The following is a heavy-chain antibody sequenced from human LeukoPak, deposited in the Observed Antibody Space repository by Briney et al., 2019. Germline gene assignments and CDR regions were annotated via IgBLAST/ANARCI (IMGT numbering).Heavy chain of an antibody. CDR2: ITNSGGST. Sequence: GGSLRLSCAASGFTFSAVGMNWVRQAPGKGLEWVSTITNSGGSTYYVDSVKGRFTISRDNSKNTLYLQMNSLRAEDTAKYYCTKDYCGKFCSAVWGQGTTVTVSS. CDR3: TKDYCGKFCSAV. J-gene: IGHJ6*02. CDR1: GFTFSAVG. D-gene: IGHD3-9*01. V-gene: IGHV3-23*01.